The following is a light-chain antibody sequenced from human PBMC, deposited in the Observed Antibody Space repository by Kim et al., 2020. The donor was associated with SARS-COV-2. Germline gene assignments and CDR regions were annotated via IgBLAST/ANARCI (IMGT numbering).Light chain of an antibody. Sequence: QSITISCTGTSSDVGSYNLVSWYQQHPGKAPKLMIYEVTKRPSGVSNRFSGSKSDNTASLTISGLQVEDEADYYCCSYAGSRTVYVFGTGTKVTVL. J-gene: IGLJ1*01. V-gene: IGLV2-23*02. CDR1: SSDVGSYNL. CDR2: EVT. CDR3: CSYAGSRTVYV.